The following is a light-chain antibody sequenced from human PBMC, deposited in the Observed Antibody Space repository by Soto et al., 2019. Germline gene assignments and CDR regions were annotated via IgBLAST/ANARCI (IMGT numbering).Light chain of an antibody. CDR2: EVS. CDR3: TSYTRTSTFV. CDR1: SSDIGAYDY. V-gene: IGLV2-14*01. J-gene: IGLJ1*01. Sequence: QSVLTQPASVSGSPGQSITISCTGTSSDIGAYDYVSWFQQHPGKAPKLMIYEVSNRPSGVSNRFSGFKSGNTASLTISGLQAEDEADYYCTSYTRTSTFVFGTGTKVTVL.